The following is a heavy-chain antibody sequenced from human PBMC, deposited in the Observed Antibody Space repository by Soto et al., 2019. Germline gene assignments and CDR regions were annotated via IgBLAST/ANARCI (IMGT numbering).Heavy chain of an antibody. CDR1: GFTFSTYW. CDR3: ARVKSLAGHY. D-gene: IGHD2-15*01. J-gene: IGHJ4*02. V-gene: IGHV3-7*05. Sequence: EVQLVESGGGLVQPGGSLRLSCAASGFTFSTYWMSWVRQAPEKGLEWVANIKQDGSDKYYVDSVKGRFTISRDNAKNSLYLQMNGLRAEDTAVYYCARVKSLAGHYWGQGTLVTVSS. CDR2: IKQDGSDK.